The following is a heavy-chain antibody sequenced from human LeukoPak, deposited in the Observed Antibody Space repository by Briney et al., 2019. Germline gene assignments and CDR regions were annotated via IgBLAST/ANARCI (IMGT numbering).Heavy chain of an antibody. CDR2: ISYSGSTK. CDR1: GFTFSRYE. Sequence: QPGGSLRLSCAASGFTFSRYEMNWVRQAPGKGLEWVSYISYSGSTKYYADSVKGRLTISRDNAKNSLYLQMNSLRAEDSAVYYCAKVLRVGATTGDIDYWGQGTLVTVSS. CDR3: AKVLRVGATTGDIDY. D-gene: IGHD1-26*01. J-gene: IGHJ4*02. V-gene: IGHV3-48*03.